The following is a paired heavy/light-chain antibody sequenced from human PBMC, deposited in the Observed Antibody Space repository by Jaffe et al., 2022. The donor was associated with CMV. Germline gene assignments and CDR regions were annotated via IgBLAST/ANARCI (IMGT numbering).Light chain of an antibody. V-gene: IGKV1-5*03. CDR1: QSISTW. CDR2: MAS. CDR3: QQYDSYPLT. J-gene: IGKJ4*01. Sequence: DIQMTQSPSTLSASVGDRVTITCRASQSISTWLAWYQQKPGKAPKLLIYMASSLESGVPSRFSGSGSGTEFTLTISSLQPDDFATYSCQQYDSYPLTFGGGTKVEIK.
Heavy chain of an antibody. Sequence: QVQLVESGGGVVQPGGSLRLSCVASGFIFSNYAMHWVRQAPGKGLEWVAVIWYDGTIKYYAYSVRGRFTVSRDNSKNTLFLVMNNLRADDTAIYYCAKDLLEVRGASSRRRGVHGMDVWGQGTTVTVSS. D-gene: IGHD3-10*01. V-gene: IGHV3-33*06. CDR3: AKDLLEVRGASSRRRGVHGMDV. CDR2: IWYDGTIK. CDR1: GFIFSNYA. J-gene: IGHJ6*02.